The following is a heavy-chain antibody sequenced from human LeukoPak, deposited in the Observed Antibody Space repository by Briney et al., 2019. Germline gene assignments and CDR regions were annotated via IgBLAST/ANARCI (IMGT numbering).Heavy chain of an antibody. CDR3: ARALFYSSAFDI. CDR1: GFTFSSYA. D-gene: IGHD2-15*01. V-gene: IGHV3-30-3*01. J-gene: IGHJ3*02. Sequence: GRSLRLSCAASGFTFSSYAMHWVRQAPGKGLEWVAVISYDGSNKYYADSVKGRFTISRDNSKNTLYLQMNSLRAEDTAVYYCARALFYSSAFDIWGQGTMVTVSS. CDR2: ISYDGSNK.